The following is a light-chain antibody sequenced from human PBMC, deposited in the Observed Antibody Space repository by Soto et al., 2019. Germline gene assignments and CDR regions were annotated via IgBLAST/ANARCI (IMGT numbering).Light chain of an antibody. CDR3: ATWDERLNGWV. Sequence: QSVLTQPPSVSAAPGQRVTISCSGSSSNIGNNYLCWYQQLPGTAPKLLIYDDNKRPSGIPDRFSGSKSGTSASLAISGLQSGDEAYYYCATWDERLNGWVFGGGTKVTVL. CDR2: DDN. J-gene: IGLJ3*02. CDR1: SSNIGNNY. V-gene: IGLV1-51*01.